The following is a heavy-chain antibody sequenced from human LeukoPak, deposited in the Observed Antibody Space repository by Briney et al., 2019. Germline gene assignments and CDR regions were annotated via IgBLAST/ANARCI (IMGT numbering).Heavy chain of an antibody. CDR2: IYYSGST. CDR1: GGSISSYY. V-gene: IGHV4-59*01. Sequence: SETLSLTCTVSGGSISSYYWSWIRQPPGKGLEWIGYIYYSGSTNYNPSLKSRVTISVDTSKNQFSLKLGSVTAADTAVYYCARGGRDGYNYYFDYWGQGTLVTVSS. J-gene: IGHJ4*02. CDR3: ARGGRDGYNYYFDY. D-gene: IGHD5-24*01.